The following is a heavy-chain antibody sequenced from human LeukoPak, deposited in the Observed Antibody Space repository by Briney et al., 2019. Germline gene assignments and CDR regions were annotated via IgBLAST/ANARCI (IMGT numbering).Heavy chain of an antibody. CDR1: GYTFTSYD. CDR3: ARDRGGTGRLESSGFDY. V-gene: IGHV1-8*03. CDR2: MNPNSGNT. D-gene: IGHD3-22*01. J-gene: IGHJ4*02. Sequence: ASVKVSCKASGYTFTSYDINWVRQATEQGLEWMGWMNPNSGNTGYAQKFQGRVTITRNTSISTAYMELSSLRSDDTAVYYCARDRGGTGRLESSGFDYWGQGTLVTVSS.